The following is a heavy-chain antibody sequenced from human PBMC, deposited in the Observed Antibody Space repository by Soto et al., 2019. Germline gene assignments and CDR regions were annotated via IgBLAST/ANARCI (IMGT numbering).Heavy chain of an antibody. CDR1: GGTFSSYT. V-gene: IGHV1-69*04. Sequence: SVKVCCKASGGTFSSYTISWVRQAPGQGLERMGRIIPILGIANYAQKFQGRVTITADKSTSTAYMELSSLRSEDTAVYCCARDRGVDTAMEPHYYYYYGMDVWGQGTTVTVS. CDR3: ARDRGVDTAMEPHYYYYYGMDV. D-gene: IGHD5-18*01. CDR2: IIPILGIA. J-gene: IGHJ6*02.